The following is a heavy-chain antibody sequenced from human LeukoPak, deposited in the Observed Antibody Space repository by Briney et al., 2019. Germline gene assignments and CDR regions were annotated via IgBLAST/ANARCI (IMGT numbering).Heavy chain of an antibody. J-gene: IGHJ4*02. D-gene: IGHD1-1*01. CDR3: ARVSTGTSFDY. CDR1: GGSISSSSYY. Sequence: PSETLSLTCTVSGGSISSSSYYWSWIRQPAGKGLEWIGRIYTSGSTNYNPSLKSRVTMSVDTSKNQFSLKLSSVTAADTAVYYCARVSTGTSFDYWGQGTLVTVSS. CDR2: IYTSGST. V-gene: IGHV4-61*02.